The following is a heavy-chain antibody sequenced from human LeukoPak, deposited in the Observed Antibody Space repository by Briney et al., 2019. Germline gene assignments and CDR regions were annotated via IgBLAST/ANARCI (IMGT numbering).Heavy chain of an antibody. CDR2: MNPNSGNT. Sequence: ASVKVSCTASGYTFTSYDINWVRQATGQGLEWMGWMNPNSGNTGYAQKFQGRVTMTRNTSISTAYMELSSLRSEDTAVYYCARQGGLLRFGYYYYYYMDVWGKGTTVTVSS. CDR1: GYTFTSYD. J-gene: IGHJ6*03. CDR3: ARQGGLLRFGYYYYYYMDV. D-gene: IGHD3-10*01. V-gene: IGHV1-8*01.